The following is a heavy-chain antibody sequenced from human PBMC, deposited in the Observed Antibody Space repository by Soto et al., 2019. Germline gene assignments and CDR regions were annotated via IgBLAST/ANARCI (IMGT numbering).Heavy chain of an antibody. CDR3: ARDLFALGFDY. D-gene: IGHD3-16*01. Sequence: QVQLVESGGGVVQPGRSLRPPCARSGLTFSGNGMHGVGQAQARGLEGVAVIWYDGSNKYYADSVKGRFTISRDNSKNTLYLQMNSLRAEDTAVYYCARDLFALGFDYWGQGTLVTVSS. CDR2: IWYDGSNK. V-gene: IGHV3-33*01. J-gene: IGHJ4*02. CDR1: GLTFSGNG.